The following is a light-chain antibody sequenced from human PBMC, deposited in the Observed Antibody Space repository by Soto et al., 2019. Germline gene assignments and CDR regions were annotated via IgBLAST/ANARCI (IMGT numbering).Light chain of an antibody. J-gene: IGLJ2*01. Sequence: QPVLTQSSSASASLGSSVKLTCTLSSGHSSYIIAWHQQQPGKAPRYLMKLEDTGIYNKGSGVPDRFSGSSSGADRYLTISNLLFEDEADYYCETWDRNTVVFGGGTKLTVL. CDR3: ETWDRNTVV. CDR1: SGHSSYI. V-gene: IGLV4-60*02. CDR2: LEDTGIY.